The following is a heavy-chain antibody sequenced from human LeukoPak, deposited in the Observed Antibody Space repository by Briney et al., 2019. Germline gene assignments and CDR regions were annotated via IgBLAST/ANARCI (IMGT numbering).Heavy chain of an antibody. CDR2: IIPIFGTA. CDR1: GYTFTTNA. Sequence: SVKVSCKASGYTFTTNAMNWVRQAPGQGLEWMGGIIPIFGTANYAQKFQGRVTITTDESTSTAYMELSSLRSEDTAVYYCARDREQLVNYYYMDVWGKGTTDTVSS. D-gene: IGHD6-6*01. J-gene: IGHJ6*03. V-gene: IGHV1-69*05. CDR3: ARDREQLVNYYYMDV.